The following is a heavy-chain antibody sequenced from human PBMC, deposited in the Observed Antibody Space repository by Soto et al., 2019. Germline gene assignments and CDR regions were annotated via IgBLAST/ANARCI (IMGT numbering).Heavy chain of an antibody. CDR3: ARAKSGGDYYDSSQVFDY. J-gene: IGHJ4*02. D-gene: IGHD3-22*01. CDR2: IYYSGRT. CDR1: GGSISSGGYY. V-gene: IGHV4-31*03. Sequence: QVQLQESGPGLVKPSQTLSLTCTVSGGSISSGGYYWSWIRQHPGKGLEWIGYIYYSGRTYYNPSLKSGVTISVDTSKNQFSLKLSSVTAADTAVYYCARAKSGGDYYDSSQVFDYWGQGTLVTVSS.